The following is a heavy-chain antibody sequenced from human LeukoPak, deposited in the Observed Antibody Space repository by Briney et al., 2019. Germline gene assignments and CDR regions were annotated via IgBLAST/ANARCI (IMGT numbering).Heavy chain of an antibody. V-gene: IGHV3-9*03. CDR2: ISWNSGSI. Sequence: TGGSLRLSCAASGFTFSSYAMHWVRQARGKGLEWVSGISWNSGSIGYADSVKGRFTISRDNAKNSLYLQMNSLRAEDMALYYCAKDYSSSWSVAFDIWGQGTMVTVSS. CDR1: GFTFSSYA. CDR3: AKDYSSSWSVAFDI. J-gene: IGHJ3*02. D-gene: IGHD6-13*01.